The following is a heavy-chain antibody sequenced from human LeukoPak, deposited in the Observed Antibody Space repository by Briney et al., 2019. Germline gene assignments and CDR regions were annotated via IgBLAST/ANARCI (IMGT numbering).Heavy chain of an antibody. Sequence: SETLSLTCTVSGGSISSYYWTWIRQPPGKGLEWIGYVYYSGKNNYNPSLKSRATISVDTSKNQFSLKLSSVTAADTAVYYCARLAWFGELYFDQWGQGTLVSVSS. CDR1: GGSISSYY. J-gene: IGHJ4*02. V-gene: IGHV4-59*01. CDR2: VYYSGKN. D-gene: IGHD3-10*01. CDR3: ARLAWFGELYFDQ.